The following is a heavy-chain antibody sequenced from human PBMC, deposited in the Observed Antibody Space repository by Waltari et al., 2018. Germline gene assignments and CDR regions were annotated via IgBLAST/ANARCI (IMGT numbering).Heavy chain of an antibody. CDR1: GFPFNNYW. CDR3: AASVGVAPNY. D-gene: IGHD6-19*01. CDR2: IKQDASEK. J-gene: IGHJ4*01. V-gene: IGHV3-7*01. Sequence: EVQLVESGGGLVQPGGSLRLSCADSGFPFNNYWMTWVRKAPGKGLEWGANIKQDASEKYYVDSVKGRFTISRDNTKNSLYLQMNSLRAEDTAVYYCAASVGVAPNYWGHGTLVTVSS.